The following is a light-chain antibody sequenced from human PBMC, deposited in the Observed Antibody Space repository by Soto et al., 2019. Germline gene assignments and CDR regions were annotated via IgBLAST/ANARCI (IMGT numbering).Light chain of an antibody. CDR2: EVS. V-gene: IGLV2-8*01. Sequence: QSALTQYPSASGSPGQSVTISCTGTSTDVGGYNYVSWYQQYPGKAPQLMIYEVSKRHSGVPDRFSGSKSGNTASLTVSGLQAEDEADYYCSSYAGSNLYVFGTGTKLTVL. J-gene: IGLJ1*01. CDR3: SSYAGSNLYV. CDR1: STDVGGYNY.